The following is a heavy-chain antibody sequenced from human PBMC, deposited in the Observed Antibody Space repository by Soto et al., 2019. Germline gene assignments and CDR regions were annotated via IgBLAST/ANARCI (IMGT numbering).Heavy chain of an antibody. CDR1: GFTFSSYG. V-gene: IGHV3-33*01. CDR2: IWYDGSNK. Sequence: ESGGGVVQPGRSLRLSCAASGFTFSSYGMHWVRQAPGKGLEWVAVIWYDGSNKYYADSVKGRFTISRDNSKNTLYLQMNSLRAEDTAVYYCASFRRSSGSFDYWGQGTLVTVSS. CDR3: ASFRRSSGSFDY. D-gene: IGHD6-19*01. J-gene: IGHJ4*02.